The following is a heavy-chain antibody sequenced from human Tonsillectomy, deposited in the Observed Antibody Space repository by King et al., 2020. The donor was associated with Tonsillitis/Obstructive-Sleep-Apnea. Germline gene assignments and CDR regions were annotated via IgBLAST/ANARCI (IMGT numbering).Heavy chain of an antibody. CDR3: ARDLGRRDIVVVPAAREDDC. D-gene: IGHD2-2*01. Sequence: VQLVESGGGLVKPGGSLRLSFAASGFTFSEYYMSWIRPAPGEGLEWVSYISNRSRYTNYADSVKGRFTISRDNAKNSLYLQMNSLRAEETAVYYCARDLGRRDIVVVPAAREDDCWGQGTLVTVSS. CDR2: ISNRSRYT. V-gene: IGHV3-11*05. J-gene: IGHJ4*02. CDR1: GFTFSEYY.